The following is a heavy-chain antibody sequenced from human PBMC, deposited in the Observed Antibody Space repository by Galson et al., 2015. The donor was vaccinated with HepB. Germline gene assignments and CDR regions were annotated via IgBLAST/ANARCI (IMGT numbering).Heavy chain of an antibody. V-gene: IGHV3-48*04. CDR2: ISSGSITI. J-gene: IGHJ6*02. Sequence: SLRLSCAASGFTFNTYNMNWVRQAPGKGLEWVSYISSGSITIYYADSVGGRFTISRDNAKNSLYLQMNSLRAEDTAVYYCARKLWASYSYGMDVWGQGTTVTVSS. CDR3: ARKLWASYSYGMDV. D-gene: IGHD4-23*01. CDR1: GFTFNTYN.